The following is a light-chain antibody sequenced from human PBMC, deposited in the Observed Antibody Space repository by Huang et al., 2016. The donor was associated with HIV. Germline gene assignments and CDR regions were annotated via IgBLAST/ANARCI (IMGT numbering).Light chain of an antibody. J-gene: IGKJ4*01. CDR1: QSVSSN. CDR3: QQYNNWPLT. Sequence: EVVMTQSPATLSLSPGERATFSCRASQSVSSNSALYQQQPGQAPRLLSYGASTGATGIPDRFSGSGSWTDFTLTISRLEPEDFAVYYCQQYNNWPLTFGGGTKVEI. CDR2: GAS. V-gene: IGKV3D-15*01.